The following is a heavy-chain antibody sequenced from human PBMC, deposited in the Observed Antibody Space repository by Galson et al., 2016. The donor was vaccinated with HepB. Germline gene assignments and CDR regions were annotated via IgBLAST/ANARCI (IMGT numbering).Heavy chain of an antibody. CDR2: TYYKSKWYN. CDR3: ARVSVTMVRGVILYYYGMDV. Sequence: CAISGDSVSSNSAAWNWIRQSPSRGLEWLGRTYYKSKWYNDYAVSVKSRINIKPDTSKNHFSLQLNSMTPEDTAVHYCARVSVTMVRGVILYYYGMDVWGQGTAVTVSS. D-gene: IGHD3-10*01. CDR1: GDSVSSNSAA. V-gene: IGHV6-1*01. J-gene: IGHJ6*02.